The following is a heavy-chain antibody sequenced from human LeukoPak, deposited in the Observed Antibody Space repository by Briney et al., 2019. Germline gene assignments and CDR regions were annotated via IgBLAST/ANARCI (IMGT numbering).Heavy chain of an antibody. CDR2: INPNSGGT. CDR1: GYTFTGYY. V-gene: IGHV1-2*02. J-gene: IGHJ5*02. Sequence: ASVKVSCKASGYTFTGYYMHWVRQAPGQGLEWMGWINPNSGGTNYAQKFQGRVTMTRDTSISTAYMELSRLRSDDTAVYYCARGLACSGGSCYGWFDPWGQGTLVTVSS. CDR3: ARGLACSGGSCYGWFDP. D-gene: IGHD2-15*01.